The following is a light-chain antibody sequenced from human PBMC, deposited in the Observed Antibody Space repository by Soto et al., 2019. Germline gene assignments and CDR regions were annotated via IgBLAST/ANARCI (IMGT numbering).Light chain of an antibody. Sequence: QSVLTQSSSASASLGSSVKLTCTLSSGHSSYIIAWHQQQPGNAPRYLMKLEGSGSYNKGSGVPDRFSGSSSGADRYLTISNLQSEDEADYYCETWDSNTHVFGTGTKVTVL. J-gene: IGLJ1*01. CDR2: LEGSGSY. V-gene: IGLV4-60*03. CDR3: ETWDSNTHV. CDR1: SGHSSYI.